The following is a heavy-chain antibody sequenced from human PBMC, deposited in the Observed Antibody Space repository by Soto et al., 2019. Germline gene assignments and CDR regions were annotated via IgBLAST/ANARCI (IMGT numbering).Heavy chain of an antibody. V-gene: IGHV1-18*01. Sequence: GASVKVSFKASCYTFTSYGISCLRQAPGQGLEWMGWISAYNGNTNYAQKLQGRVTMTTDTSTSTAYMELRSLRSDDTAVYYCARDRGYCSSTSCYTYNWFDPWGQGTLVTVS. CDR1: CYTFTSYG. D-gene: IGHD2-2*02. CDR2: ISAYNGNT. CDR3: ARDRGYCSSTSCYTYNWFDP. J-gene: IGHJ5*02.